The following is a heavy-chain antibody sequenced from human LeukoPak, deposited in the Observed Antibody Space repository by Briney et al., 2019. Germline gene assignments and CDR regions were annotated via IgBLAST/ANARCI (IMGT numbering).Heavy chain of an antibody. D-gene: IGHD7-27*01. J-gene: IGHJ4*02. Sequence: SQTLSLTCAISGDSVSSSSAAWNWIRQSPSRGLGWLGRTYYRSKWYNDYAVSLKSRISFSADTSKNQFSLQLNSLTPEDTAVYFCARARTGDHFFDSWGQGTLVTVSS. CDR1: GDSVSSSSAA. CDR3: ARARTGDHFFDS. V-gene: IGHV6-1*01. CDR2: TYYRSKWYN.